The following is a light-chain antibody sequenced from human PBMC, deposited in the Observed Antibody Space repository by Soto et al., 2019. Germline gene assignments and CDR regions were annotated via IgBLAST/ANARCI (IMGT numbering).Light chain of an antibody. CDR2: AAS. V-gene: IGKV1-9*01. Sequence: IQLTQSPSSLSASVGDSVTITCRASQGISRYLAWYQQKPGRAPQLLISAASTLQSGVPSRFSGSGSGTHFTLVISSLQPEDFATYYCQQLNTYPWTFGQGTKVDIK. J-gene: IGKJ1*01. CDR3: QQLNTYPWT. CDR1: QGISRY.